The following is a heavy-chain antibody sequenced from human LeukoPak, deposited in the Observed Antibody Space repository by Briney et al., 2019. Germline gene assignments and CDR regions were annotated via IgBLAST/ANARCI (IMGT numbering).Heavy chain of an antibody. CDR1: GYTFTSYG. Sequence: GASVKVSCKASGYTFTSYGISWVRQAPGQGLEWMGWISAYNGNTNYAQKLQGRVTMTTDTSTSTAYMELRSLRSDDTAVYYCARDGIEAPHLQNSGSYPPYYYYMDVWGKGTTVTVSS. J-gene: IGHJ6*03. CDR2: ISAYNGNT. D-gene: IGHD1-26*01. CDR3: ARDGIEAPHLQNSGSYPPYYYYMDV. V-gene: IGHV1-18*01.